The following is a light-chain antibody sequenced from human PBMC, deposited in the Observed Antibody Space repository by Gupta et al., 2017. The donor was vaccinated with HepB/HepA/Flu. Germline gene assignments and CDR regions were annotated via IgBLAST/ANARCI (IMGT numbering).Light chain of an antibody. CDR1: QTINNY. CDR3: QQSYSRPCT. CDR2: TAS. V-gene: IGKV1-39*01. J-gene: IGKJ2*02. Sequence: PMPPSPSSLSASVGDRVTITCRTSQTINNYLNWYQRRPGKAPHLLIQTASFLQGGVPSRFIGGRSGTDFTLTISSLQPEDFATYYCQQSYSRPCTFGQGTKLEIK.